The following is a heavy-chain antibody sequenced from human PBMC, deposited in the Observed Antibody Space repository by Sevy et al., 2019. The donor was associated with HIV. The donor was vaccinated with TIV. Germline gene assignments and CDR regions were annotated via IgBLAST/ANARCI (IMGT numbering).Heavy chain of an antibody. Sequence: SETLSLTCTVSGGSISSYYWNGFRQPPGKGLEWIGYIYYSERTNYNPSLKSRVTITVDTSKNQFSLRLTSVTAADTAVYYCAREDGKMATSDYWGQGTLVTVSS. CDR3: AREDGKMATSDY. V-gene: IGHV4-59*01. D-gene: IGHD5-12*01. CDR2: IYYSERT. J-gene: IGHJ4*02. CDR1: GGSISSYY.